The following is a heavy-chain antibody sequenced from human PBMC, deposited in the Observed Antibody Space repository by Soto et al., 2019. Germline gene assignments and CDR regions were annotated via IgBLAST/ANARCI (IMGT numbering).Heavy chain of an antibody. V-gene: IGHV3-23*01. CDR2: ISGSGGST. J-gene: IGHJ6*03. CDR1: GFTFSSYA. Sequence: EVQLLESGGGLVQPGGSLRLSCAASGFTFSSYAMSWVRQAPGKGLEWVSAISGSGGSTYYTDSVKGRFTISRDNSKNTLYLQMNSLRAEDTAVYYSGGVSGYGPLGGGYYYYYMDVWGKGTTVTVSS. CDR3: GGVSGYGPLGGGYYYYYMDV. D-gene: IGHD5-12*01.